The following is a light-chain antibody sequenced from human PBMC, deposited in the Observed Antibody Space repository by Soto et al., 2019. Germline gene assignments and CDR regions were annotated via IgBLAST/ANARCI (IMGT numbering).Light chain of an antibody. V-gene: IGKV3-20*01. CDR3: QQYSSSPLT. J-gene: IGKJ1*01. CDR1: QSVRSSY. CDR2: GAS. Sequence: EIVLTQSPGTLSLSPGERATLSCRASQSVRSSYLAWYQQKPGQAPRLLIYGASSTATGIPDRFSGSGPGTDFPLTISRLEPEDFAVYYCQQYSSSPLTFGQGTKGEIK.